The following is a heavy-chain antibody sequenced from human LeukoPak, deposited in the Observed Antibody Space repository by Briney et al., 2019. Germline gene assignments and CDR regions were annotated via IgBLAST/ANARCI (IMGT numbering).Heavy chain of an antibody. J-gene: IGHJ4*02. Sequence: PGGSLRLSCAASGFTFSSYAMHWVRQAPGKGLEWVAVISYDGSNKYYADSVKGRFTISRDNSKNTLYLQMNSLRAEDTAVYYCARDWSIAVAGTFDFDYWGQGTLVTVSS. CDR2: ISYDGSNK. CDR1: GFTFSSYA. D-gene: IGHD6-19*01. CDR3: ARDWSIAVAGTFDFDY. V-gene: IGHV3-30-3*01.